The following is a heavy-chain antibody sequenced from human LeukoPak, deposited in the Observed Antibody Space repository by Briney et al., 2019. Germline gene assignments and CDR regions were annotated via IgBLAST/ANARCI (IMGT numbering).Heavy chain of an antibody. D-gene: IGHD3-10*01. Sequence: GGSLRLSCAASGFTVSSSHMSRVRQAPGKGPEWVSLIYSGGNTYYADSVRGRFTISRDSSKNTLYAQMNTLRAEDTAMYYCARTISGVEGFDAFDIWGQGTMVTVSS. CDR2: IYSGGNT. CDR3: ARTISGVEGFDAFDI. J-gene: IGHJ3*02. CDR1: GFTVSSSH. V-gene: IGHV3-53*01.